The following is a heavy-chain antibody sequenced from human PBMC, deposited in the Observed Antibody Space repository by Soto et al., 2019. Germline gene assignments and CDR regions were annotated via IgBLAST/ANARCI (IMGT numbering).Heavy chain of an antibody. CDR1: GFTFNNYW. J-gene: IGHJ4*02. CDR3: ARGALGSYYFDY. CDR2: IKYDATST. D-gene: IGHD3-16*01. V-gene: IGHV3-74*01. Sequence: EVQLVESGGGLFQPGGSLRLSCAASGFTFNNYWIHWVRQAPGKRLVWVSRIKYDATSTNYADSVKGRFSISRDNAKNTVYLQMSSLRGDDTAVYYCARGALGSYYFDYWGQGTLVTVSS.